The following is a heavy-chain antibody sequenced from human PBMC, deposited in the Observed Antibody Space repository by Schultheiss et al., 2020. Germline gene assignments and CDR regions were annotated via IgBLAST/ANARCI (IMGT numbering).Heavy chain of an antibody. CDR1: GFTFSSYW. V-gene: IGHV3-74*01. J-gene: IGHJ6*02. CDR3: ARKKAYFDWLGYGMDV. Sequence: GGSLRLSCAASGFTFSSYWMHWVRQAPGKGLVWVSRINSDGSSTSYADSVKGRFTISRDNAKNTLYLQMNSLRAEDTAVYYCARKKAYFDWLGYGMDVWGQGTTVTVSS. D-gene: IGHD3-9*01. CDR2: INSDGSST.